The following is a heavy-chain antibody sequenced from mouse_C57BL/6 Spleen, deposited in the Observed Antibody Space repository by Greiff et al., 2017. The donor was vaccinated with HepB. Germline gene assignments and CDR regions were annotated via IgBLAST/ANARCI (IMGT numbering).Heavy chain of an antibody. J-gene: IGHJ4*01. V-gene: IGHV1-18*01. CDR2: INPNNGGT. CDR3: ARYGGAYAMDY. Sequence: VQLQQSGPELVKPGASVKIPCKASGYTFTDYNMDWVKQSHGKSLEWIGDINPNNGGTNYNQKFKGKATLTVDKSSSTAYMQLRSLTSEDTAVYYCARYGGAYAMDYWGQGTSVTVSS. CDR1: GYTFTDYN. D-gene: IGHD1-1*02.